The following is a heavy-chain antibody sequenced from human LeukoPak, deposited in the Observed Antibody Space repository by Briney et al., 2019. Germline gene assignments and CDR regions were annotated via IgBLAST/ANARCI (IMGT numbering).Heavy chain of an antibody. V-gene: IGHV1-46*01. Sequence: GASVKVSCKASGYTFTGYDINWVRQAPGQGLEWMGIINPSGGSTSYAQKFQGRVTMTRDTSTSTVYMELSSLRSEDTAVYYCARDRDYYGSGSLPKDFDYWGQGTLVTVSS. CDR2: INPSGGST. CDR3: ARDRDYYGSGSLPKDFDY. D-gene: IGHD3-10*01. J-gene: IGHJ4*02. CDR1: GYTFTGYD.